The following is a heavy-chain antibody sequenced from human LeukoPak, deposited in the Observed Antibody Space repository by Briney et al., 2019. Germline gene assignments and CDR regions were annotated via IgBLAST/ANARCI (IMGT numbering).Heavy chain of an antibody. V-gene: IGHV4-38-2*02. D-gene: IGHD5-18*01. CDR1: GYSISSDYY. J-gene: IGHJ4*02. Sequence: PSETLSLTCTVSGYSISSDYYWGWIRQPPGKGLEWIGNVYRTGSTYYNPSLTSRVTISIDTSKNQFSLKLSSVTAADTAVYYCARSRGYSYGPLDYWGQGTLVIVSS. CDR2: VYRTGST. CDR3: ARSRGYSYGPLDY.